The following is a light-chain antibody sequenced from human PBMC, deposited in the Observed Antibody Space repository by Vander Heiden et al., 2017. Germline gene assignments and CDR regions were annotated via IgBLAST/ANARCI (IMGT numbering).Light chain of an antibody. CDR3: ISYAGSNNLV. CDR1: SSDVGGYKY. CDR2: EVT. V-gene: IGLV2-8*01. J-gene: IGLJ2*01. Sequence: QSAPTQPPPASGSPGQSVTVPRTGTSSDVGGYKYVSWYHQHPGEAPKLMIYEVTKRPSGVPDRFSGSKSGNTTSLTVSGLQAEDEADYYCISYAGSNNLVFGGGTKLTVL.